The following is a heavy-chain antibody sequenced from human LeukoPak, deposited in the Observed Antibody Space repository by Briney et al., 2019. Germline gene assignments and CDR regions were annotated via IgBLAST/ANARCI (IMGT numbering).Heavy chain of an antibody. CDR1: GGTFTIYA. J-gene: IGHJ5*02. D-gene: IGHD2-15*01. CDR3: SSRYCSGGSCHSVPSSPFDP. V-gene: IGHV1-69*04. Sequence: SVTVSCTASGGTFTIYAISWVRQAPGQGLEWMGRIIPILGIANYAQKFQGRVTITADKSTSTAYMELRSLRSEDTAVYYCSSRYCSGGSCHSVPSSPFDPWCQGSLATVSS. CDR2: IIPILGIA.